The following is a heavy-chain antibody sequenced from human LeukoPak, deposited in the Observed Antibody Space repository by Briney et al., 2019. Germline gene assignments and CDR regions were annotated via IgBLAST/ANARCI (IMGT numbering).Heavy chain of an antibody. Sequence: PSETLSLTCTVSGGSISSRSYYWGWIRQPPGKGLEWIGSIYYSGSTYYNPSLKSRVTISVDTSKNQFSLKLSSVTAADTAVYYCARHSGSYYVVSYWGQGTLVTVSS. V-gene: IGHV4-39*01. D-gene: IGHD1-26*01. CDR1: GGSISSRSYY. CDR3: ARHSGSYYVVSY. J-gene: IGHJ4*02. CDR2: IYYSGST.